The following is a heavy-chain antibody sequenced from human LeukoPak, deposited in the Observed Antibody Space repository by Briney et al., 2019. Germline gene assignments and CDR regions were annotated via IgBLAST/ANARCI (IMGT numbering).Heavy chain of an antibody. CDR2: INPSGGST. V-gene: IGHV1-46*01. Sequence: RASVKVSCKASGGTFSSYAISWVRQAPGQGLEWMGIINPSGGSTSYAQKFQGRVTMTRDMSTSTVYMELSSLRSEDTAVYYCARGGSSGSSPPLRYWGQGTLVTVSS. CDR3: ARGGSSGSSPPLRY. J-gene: IGHJ4*02. D-gene: IGHD3-22*01. CDR1: GGTFSSYA.